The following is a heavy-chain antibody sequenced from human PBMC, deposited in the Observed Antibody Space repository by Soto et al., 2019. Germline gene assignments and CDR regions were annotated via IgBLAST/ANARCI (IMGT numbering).Heavy chain of an antibody. J-gene: IGHJ4*02. CDR2: IYYSGTT. V-gene: IGHV4-28*01. CDR3: ARREIQGPIDY. CDR1: GYYISSSNW. D-gene: IGHD1-26*01. Sequence: QVQLQESGPGLVKPSDTLSLTCAVSGYYISSSNWWGWIRQPPGKGLEWIGYIYYSGTTYYNPSLKGRVIMSVDTSKNQFSLKLTSVTAVDTAVYDCARREIQGPIDYWGQGTLVTVSS.